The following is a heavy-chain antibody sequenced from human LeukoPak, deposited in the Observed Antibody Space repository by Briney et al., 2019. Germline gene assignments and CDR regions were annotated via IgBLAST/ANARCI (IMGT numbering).Heavy chain of an antibody. CDR3: AKDQVKSSSGDTYDY. D-gene: IGHD6-13*01. Sequence: QPGGSLRLSCAASGFTFSSYAMSWVRQAPGKGLEWVSAISSSGGSTYYADSVKGRFTISRDNYKNTLSLQMNSLRAEDTAVYYCAKDQVKSSSGDTYDYWGQGTLVTVSS. CDR2: ISSSGGST. V-gene: IGHV3-23*01. J-gene: IGHJ4*02. CDR1: GFTFSSYA.